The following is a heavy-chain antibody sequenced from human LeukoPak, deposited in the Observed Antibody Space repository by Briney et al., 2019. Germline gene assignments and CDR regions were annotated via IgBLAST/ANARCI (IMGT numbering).Heavy chain of an antibody. CDR2: IKHDASEK. CDR1: GFSFSSYW. Sequence: SGGSLRLSCAASGFSFSSYWMSWVRRAPGKGLEWVASIKHDASEKHYVDSVKGRFTISRDNAKNSLSLQMDSLRAEDTAVYYCAKILPPSGYYTPYYFDYWGQGTLVTVSS. J-gene: IGHJ4*02. V-gene: IGHV3-7*03. CDR3: AKILPPSGYYTPYYFDY. D-gene: IGHD3-3*01.